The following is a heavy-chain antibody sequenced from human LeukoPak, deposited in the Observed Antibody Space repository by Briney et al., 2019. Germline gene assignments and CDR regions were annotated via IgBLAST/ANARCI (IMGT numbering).Heavy chain of an antibody. V-gene: IGHV1-46*01. J-gene: IGHJ4*02. CDR3: AREDGGSYFAY. Sequence: ASVKVSCKASGYTFTSYYMHWVRQAPGQGLEWMGIINPSGGSTSYAQKFQGRVTMTSDTSTSTVYMELISLRSEDTAVYYCAREDGGSYFAYWGQGTLVTVSS. CDR1: GYTFTSYY. D-gene: IGHD5-24*01. CDR2: INPSGGST.